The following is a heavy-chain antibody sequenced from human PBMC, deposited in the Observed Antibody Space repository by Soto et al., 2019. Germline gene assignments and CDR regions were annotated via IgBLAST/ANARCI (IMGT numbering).Heavy chain of an antibody. CDR3: VIWVSGTSGY. D-gene: IGHD3-10*01. J-gene: IGHJ4*02. V-gene: IGHV3-30-3*01. Sequence: QVQLVESGGGVVQPGRSLRLSCAASGFTFSSYAMHWVRQAPGKGLEWVAVISYDGSNKYYADSVKGRFTLSRDNSKNTLYLQMNSLRAEDTAVYYCVIWVSGTSGYWGQGSLVTVSS. CDR1: GFTFSSYA. CDR2: ISYDGSNK.